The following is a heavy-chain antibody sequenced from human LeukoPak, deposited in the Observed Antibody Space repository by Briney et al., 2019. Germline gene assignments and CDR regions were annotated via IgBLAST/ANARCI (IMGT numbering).Heavy chain of an antibody. CDR2: IYHTGSS. CDR1: GGSLSTYY. CDR3: ARAPGEIRYFDY. D-gene: IGHD3-10*01. Sequence: SETLSLTCTVSGGSLSTYYWSWIRQPPGKGLEWIGYIYHTGSSKYNPSLKSRVTISVDTSKNQFSLKLSSVTAADTAVYYCARAPGEIRYFDYWGQGTLVPVSS. J-gene: IGHJ4*02. V-gene: IGHV4-59*01.